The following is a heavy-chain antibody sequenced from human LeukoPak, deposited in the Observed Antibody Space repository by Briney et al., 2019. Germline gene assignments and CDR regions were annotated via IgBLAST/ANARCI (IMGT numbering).Heavy chain of an antibody. D-gene: IGHD2-15*01. Sequence: SETLSLTCAVYGGSFSGYYWSWIRQPPGKGLEWIGEINHSGSTNYNPSLKSRVTISVDTSKNQFFLKLSSVTAADTAVYYCARRLRFGYYFDYWGQGTLVTVSS. J-gene: IGHJ4*02. CDR3: ARRLRFGYYFDY. CDR1: GGSFSGYY. CDR2: INHSGST. V-gene: IGHV4-34*01.